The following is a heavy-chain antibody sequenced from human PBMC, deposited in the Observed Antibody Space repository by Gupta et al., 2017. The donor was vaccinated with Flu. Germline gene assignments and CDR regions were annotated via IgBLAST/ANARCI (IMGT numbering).Heavy chain of an antibody. CDR2: SPGGGRDS. J-gene: IGHJ4*02. CDR1: ALIVVSSP. V-gene: IGHV3-23*01. CDR3: VKEMDYYDGDGYYASYLDC. Sequence: VHLFELGGGLAQLRESLYIFCFASALIVVSSPLIWFRQVPGKGRVWVAASPGGGRDSYYANSVKSRFNNARDNSKNTVFRQMRNLRAEDTSHYYCVKEMDYYDGDGYYASYLDCGGQGVRVTVSS. D-gene: IGHD3-22*01.